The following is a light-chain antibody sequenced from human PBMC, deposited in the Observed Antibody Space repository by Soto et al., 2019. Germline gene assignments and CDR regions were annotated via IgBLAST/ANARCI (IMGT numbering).Light chain of an antibody. Sequence: EIVLTQSPATLSLSPGERATLSCRASQSVSIYLAWYQQKPGQAPRLLISDASNRATGIPARFSGSGSGTDFTLTISSLEPEDFVVYYCQQRYIWPPITFGQGTRLEIK. V-gene: IGKV3-11*01. CDR2: DAS. CDR1: QSVSIY. J-gene: IGKJ5*01. CDR3: QQRYIWPPIT.